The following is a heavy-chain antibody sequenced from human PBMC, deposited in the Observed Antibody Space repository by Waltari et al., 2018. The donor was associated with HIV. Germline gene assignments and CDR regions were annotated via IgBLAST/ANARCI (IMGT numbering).Heavy chain of an antibody. CDR2: IYPDDTT. J-gene: IGHJ5*02. CDR3: ATGVRYYGP. D-gene: IGHD3-10*01. V-gene: IGHV3-53*01. CDR1: NFSVSGTP. Sequence: AESGGRLIQSRGSLGLSCTASNFSVSGTPVTWIRQAPGGSLEWVAVIYPDDTTHYADSVSGRFTISRAKSRTTVLLLMNGLFVDDTATYFCATGVRYYGPWGQGTRVTVSS.